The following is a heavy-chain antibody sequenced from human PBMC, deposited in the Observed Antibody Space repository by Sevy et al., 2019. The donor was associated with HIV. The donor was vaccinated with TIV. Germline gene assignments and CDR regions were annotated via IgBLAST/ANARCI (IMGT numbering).Heavy chain of an antibody. J-gene: IGHJ6*02. CDR2: IYYSGST. D-gene: IGHD3-22*01. CDR1: GGSISDYY. V-gene: IGHV4-59*01. Sequence: SETLSLTCIVSGGSISDYYWSWIRQPPGKGPEWIGYIYYSGSTKYNPSLKSRVTISVDTSKNQFSLKFGSVTAADTAVYYCARVNYDSSGYYPTDYGMDVWGQGTTVTVSS. CDR3: ARVNYDSSGYYPTDYGMDV.